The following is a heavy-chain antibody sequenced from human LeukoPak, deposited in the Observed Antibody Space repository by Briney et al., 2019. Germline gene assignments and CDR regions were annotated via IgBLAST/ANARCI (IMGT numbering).Heavy chain of an antibody. CDR1: GGSISSGSYY. J-gene: IGHJ4*02. CDR2: IYTSGST. V-gene: IGHV4-61*02. Sequence: PSQTLSLTCTVSGGSISSGSYYWSWIRQPAGKGLEWIGRIYTSGSTNYNPSLKSRVTISVDTSKNQFSLKLSSVTAADTAVYYCARGGRGSSSPFDYWGQGTLVTVSS. CDR3: ARGGRGSSSPFDY. D-gene: IGHD6-6*01.